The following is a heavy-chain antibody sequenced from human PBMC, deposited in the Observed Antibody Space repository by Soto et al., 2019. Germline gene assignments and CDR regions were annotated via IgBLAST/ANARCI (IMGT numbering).Heavy chain of an antibody. CDR3: AREYCSSTSCYVLEGRLIYYYYYGMDV. CDR1: GDSVSSNSAA. J-gene: IGHJ6*02. Sequence: PSQTLSLTCAISGDSVSSNSAAWNWTRQSPSRGLEWLGRTYYRSKWYNDYAVSVKSRITINPDTPKNQFSLQLNSVTPEDTAVYYCAREYCSSTSCYVLEGRLIYYYYYGMDVWGQGTTVTVSS. V-gene: IGHV6-1*01. CDR2: TYYRSKWYN. D-gene: IGHD2-2*01.